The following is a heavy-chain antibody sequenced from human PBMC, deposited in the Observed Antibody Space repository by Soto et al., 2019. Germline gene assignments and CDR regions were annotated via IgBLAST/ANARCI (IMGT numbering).Heavy chain of an antibody. CDR3: AKESTVTTRDPFYYYYGMDV. Sequence: GGSLRLSCAASGFTFSDYYMSWIRQAPGKGLEWVSYISSSGSTIYYADSVKGRFTISRDNAKNTLYLQMNSLRAEDTAVYYCAKESTVTTRDPFYYYYGMDVWGQGTTVTVSS. CDR1: GFTFSDYY. J-gene: IGHJ6*02. D-gene: IGHD4-17*01. V-gene: IGHV3-11*01. CDR2: ISSSGSTI.